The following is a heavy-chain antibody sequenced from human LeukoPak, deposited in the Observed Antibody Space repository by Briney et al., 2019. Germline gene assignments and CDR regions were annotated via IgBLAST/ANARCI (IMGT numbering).Heavy chain of an antibody. Sequence: GESLKISCKGSGYSFTSYWIGWVRQMPGKGLEWMGIIYPGDSDTRYSPSFQGQVTISADKSISTAYLQWSSLKASDTAMYYCARQRGYCSGGSCYYYYMDVWGKGTTVTISS. V-gene: IGHV5-51*01. CDR3: ARQRGYCSGGSCYYYYMDV. D-gene: IGHD2-15*01. CDR1: GYSFTSYW. J-gene: IGHJ6*03. CDR2: IYPGDSDT.